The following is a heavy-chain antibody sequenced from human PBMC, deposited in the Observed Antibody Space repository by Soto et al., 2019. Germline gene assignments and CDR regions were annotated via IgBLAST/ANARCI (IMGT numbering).Heavy chain of an antibody. CDR3: AKGRRPYCSAGTCYWTDDY. Sequence: EVHLLESGGGLVQPGGSLRLSCEASGVTFSSFPMSWVRQAPGKGLEWVSSITDNGDGTYYADSVRGHFTISRDNSKNTLYLQMNALPADDTALYYCAKGRRPYCSAGTCYWTDDYWGQGTLVTVSS. V-gene: IGHV3-23*01. J-gene: IGHJ4*02. D-gene: IGHD2-15*01. CDR2: ITDNGDGT. CDR1: GVTFSSFP.